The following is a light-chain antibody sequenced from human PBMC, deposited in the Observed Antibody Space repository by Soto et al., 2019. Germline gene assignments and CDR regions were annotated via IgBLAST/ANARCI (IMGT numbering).Light chain of an antibody. CDR1: QSVSSSY. V-gene: IGKV3-20*01. CDR3: RLWDGSPRLT. J-gene: IGKJ4*01. CDR2: RAS. Sequence: EIVLTQSPGTLTLSPGEIATLSCRAIQSVSSSYLAWYQQNPRHALRHLIYRASSRATGIPDRFSGRGSRTDFPLTVSSMEPADFAVYYCRLWDGSPRLTCGGGTKLEIK.